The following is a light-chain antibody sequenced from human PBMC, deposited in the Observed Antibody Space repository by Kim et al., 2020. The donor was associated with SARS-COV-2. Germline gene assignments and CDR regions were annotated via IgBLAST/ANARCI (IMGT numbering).Light chain of an antibody. Sequence: ASIGDRVTITCRASQSISSYLNWYQQRPGQAPKFLISGASTLQSGVPSRFSGSGSGTDFTLTISSLQPEDFATYYCQQSYNTPLTFGQGTRLEIK. CDR2: GAS. CDR3: QQSYNTPLT. CDR1: QSISSY. J-gene: IGKJ5*01. V-gene: IGKV1-39*01.